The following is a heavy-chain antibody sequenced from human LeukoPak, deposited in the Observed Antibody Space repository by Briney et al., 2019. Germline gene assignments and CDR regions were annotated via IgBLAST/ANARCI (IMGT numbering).Heavy chain of an antibody. D-gene: IGHD6-19*01. V-gene: IGHV3-7*01. CDR3: AREVHIAVAGPGAFDI. CDR1: GFTFSSYW. Sequence: GGSLRLSCAASGFTFSSYWMSWVRQAPGKGLEWVANIKQDGSEKYYVDSVKGRFTISRDNAKNSLYLQMNSLRAEDTAVYYCAREVHIAVAGPGAFDIWGQGTMVTVSS. J-gene: IGHJ3*02. CDR2: IKQDGSEK.